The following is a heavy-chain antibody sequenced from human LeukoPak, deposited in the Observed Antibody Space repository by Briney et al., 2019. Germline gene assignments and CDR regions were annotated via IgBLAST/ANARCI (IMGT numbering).Heavy chain of an antibody. CDR3: AKDKTRGPGDY. CDR2: ITEDYST. V-gene: IGHV3-43*02. D-gene: IGHD1-14*01. CDR1: GFTFDDYA. Sequence: GSLRLSCVAAGFTFDDYAMHWVRQTPGEGLECVSIITEDYSTNYADSVKGRFTISRDNSTNSLYLQMSSLTTEDTALYYCAKDKTRGPGDYWGKGTLVTVSS. J-gene: IGHJ4*02.